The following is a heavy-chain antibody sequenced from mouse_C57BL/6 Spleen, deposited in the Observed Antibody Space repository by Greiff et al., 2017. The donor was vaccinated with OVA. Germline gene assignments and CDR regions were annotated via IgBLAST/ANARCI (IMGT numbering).Heavy chain of an antibody. D-gene: IGHD2-3*01. CDR1: GFTFSDYG. J-gene: IGHJ3*01. Sequence: EVQRVESGGGLVQPGGSLKLSCAASGFTFSDYGMAWVRQAPRKGPEWVAFISNLAYSIYYADTVTGRFTISRENAKNTLYLEMSSLRSEDTAMYYCARQDDGYLAYWGQGTLVTVSA. CDR3: ARQDDGYLAY. V-gene: IGHV5-15*01. CDR2: ISNLAYSI.